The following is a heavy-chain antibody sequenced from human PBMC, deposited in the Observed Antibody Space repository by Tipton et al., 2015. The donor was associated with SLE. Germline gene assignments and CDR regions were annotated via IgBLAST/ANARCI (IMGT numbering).Heavy chain of an antibody. J-gene: IGHJ4*02. CDR1: GDSVSTNRAA. CDR2: TYYRSKWYS. CDR3: ARVWGTGSRGVDY. V-gene: IGHV6-1*01. Sequence: PGLVKPSQTLSLTCAISGDSVSTNRAAWTWIRQSPSRGLEWLGRTYYRSKWYSDYAVSVKSRITINPDTSQNQFSLQLNSVTPEDTAVYYCARVWGTGSRGVDYWGQGTLVTVSS. D-gene: IGHD2-2*01.